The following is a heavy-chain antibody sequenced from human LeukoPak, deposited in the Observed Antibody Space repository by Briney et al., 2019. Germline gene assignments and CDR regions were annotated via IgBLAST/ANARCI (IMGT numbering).Heavy chain of an antibody. CDR1: GFTFSSYA. CDR2: ISGSGGST. CDR3: AKVRGGYDFPNYFDY. D-gene: IGHD5-12*01. V-gene: IGHV3-23*01. J-gene: IGHJ4*02. Sequence: GGSLRLSCAASGFTFSSYAMSWVRQAPGKGLEWVSAISGSGGSTYYADSVKGRFTISRDNSKNTLYLQMNSLRAEDTAVYYCAKVRGGYDFPNYFDYWGQGTLVTVSS.